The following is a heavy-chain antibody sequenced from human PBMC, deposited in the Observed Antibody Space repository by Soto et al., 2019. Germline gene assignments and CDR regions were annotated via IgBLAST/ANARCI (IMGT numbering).Heavy chain of an antibody. CDR3: ARRAVVAVTGSLDNWLDP. V-gene: IGHV4-59*08. CDR2: IYHTGSI. J-gene: IGHJ5*02. D-gene: IGHD2-21*01. CDR1: GGSISGYY. Sequence: SETLSLTCNVAGGSISGYYWSWIRQPPGKGLEWIGFIYHTGSINYNPSLQNRVTISVDTSKNQFSLKLTSVSVADTAVYYCARRAVVAVTGSLDNWLDPWGQGILVTVSS.